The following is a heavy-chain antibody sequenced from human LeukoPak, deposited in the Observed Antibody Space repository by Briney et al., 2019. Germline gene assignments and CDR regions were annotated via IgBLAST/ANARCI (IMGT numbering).Heavy chain of an antibody. CDR1: GDSISSYY. CDR2: IYTSGST. D-gene: IGHD4-11*01. CDR3: ARDGSNYVGERSTMDV. V-gene: IGHV4-4*07. Sequence: SETLSLTCTVSGDSISSYYWSWIRQPAGKGLEWIGRIYTSGSTNYNPSLKSRVTMSVDTSKNQFSLKLSSVTAADTAVYYCARDGSNYVGERSTMDVWGKGTTVTVSS. J-gene: IGHJ6*03.